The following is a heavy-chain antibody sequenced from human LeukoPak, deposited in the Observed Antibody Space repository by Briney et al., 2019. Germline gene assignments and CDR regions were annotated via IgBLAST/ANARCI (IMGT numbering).Heavy chain of an antibody. CDR3: ARAHKDGYNYLDFDY. Sequence: SETLSLTCTVSGGSISSSSYYWSWIRQPPGKGLEWIGYIYYSGSTNYNPSLESRVTISVDTSKNQFSLKLSSVTAADTAVYYCARAHKDGYNYLDFDYWGQGTLVTVSS. J-gene: IGHJ4*02. CDR1: GGSISSSSYY. D-gene: IGHD5-24*01. V-gene: IGHV4-61*01. CDR2: IYYSGST.